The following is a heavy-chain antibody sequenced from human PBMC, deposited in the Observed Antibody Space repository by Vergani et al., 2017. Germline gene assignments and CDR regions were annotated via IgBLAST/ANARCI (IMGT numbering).Heavy chain of an antibody. CDR1: GYSITNYW. V-gene: IGHV5-51*03. CDR3: ARRGGDVSQDAFDI. J-gene: IGHJ3*02. D-gene: IGHD3-16*01. Sequence: EVQLVQSGAEVKKPGESLKISCQGSGYSITNYWIAWVRQRPGKGLEWMGIIYAGDSDVRYSPSFQGQVTISADKSISTAYLQWSSLKASDTAMYYCARRGGDVSQDAFDIWGQGTMVTVSS. CDR2: IYAGDSDV.